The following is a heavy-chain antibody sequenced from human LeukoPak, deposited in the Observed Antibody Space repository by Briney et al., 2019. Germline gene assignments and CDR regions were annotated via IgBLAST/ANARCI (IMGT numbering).Heavy chain of an antibody. J-gene: IGHJ4*02. Sequence: SETLSLTCAVYGGSFSGYYWSWIRQPPGKGLEWIGEINHSGSTNYNPSLKSRVTISVGTSKNQFSLKLSSVTAADTAVYYCATGTFYSTTRPFDYWGQGTLVTVSS. D-gene: IGHD6-13*01. CDR2: INHSGST. V-gene: IGHV4-34*01. CDR3: ATGTFYSTTRPFDY. CDR1: GGSFSGYY.